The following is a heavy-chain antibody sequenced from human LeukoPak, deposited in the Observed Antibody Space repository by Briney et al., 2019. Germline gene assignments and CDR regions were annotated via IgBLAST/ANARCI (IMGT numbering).Heavy chain of an antibody. Sequence: SETLSLTCSISGDSITTNSYWWGWIRQPPGKGLEWIGEINHSGSTNYNPSLKSRVTISVDASKNQFSLKLSSVTAADTAVYHCAREASGIWGQGTMVTVSS. J-gene: IGHJ3*02. CDR2: INHSGST. CDR1: GDSITTNSYW. CDR3: AREASGI. V-gene: IGHV4-39*07.